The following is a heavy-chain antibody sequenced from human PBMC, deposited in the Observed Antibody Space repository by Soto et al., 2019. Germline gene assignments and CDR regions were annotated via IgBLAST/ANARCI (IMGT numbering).Heavy chain of an antibody. CDR2: MNPNSGNT. CDR3: ARTVYDFWSGYYSPFDY. D-gene: IGHD3-3*01. J-gene: IGHJ4*02. Sequence: ASVKVSCKASGYTFTSYDINWVRQATGRGLEWMGWMNPNSGNTGYAQKFQGRVTMTRNTSISTAYMELSSLRSEDTAVYYCARTVYDFWSGYYSPFDYWGQGTLVTVSS. CDR1: GYTFTSYD. V-gene: IGHV1-8*01.